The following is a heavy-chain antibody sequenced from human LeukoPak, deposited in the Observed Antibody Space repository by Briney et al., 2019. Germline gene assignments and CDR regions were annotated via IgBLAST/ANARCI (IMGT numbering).Heavy chain of an antibody. J-gene: IGHJ4*02. CDR2: ISYDGSNK. Sequence: PGGSLRLSCAASGFTFSSYGMHWVRQAPGKGLEWVAVISYDGSNKYYADSVKGRFTISRDNSKNTLYLQMNSLRAEDTAVYYCAKFGSITGTTGGDYWGQGTLVTVSS. CDR3: AKFGSITGTTGGDY. CDR1: GFTFSSYG. D-gene: IGHD1-20*01. V-gene: IGHV3-30*18.